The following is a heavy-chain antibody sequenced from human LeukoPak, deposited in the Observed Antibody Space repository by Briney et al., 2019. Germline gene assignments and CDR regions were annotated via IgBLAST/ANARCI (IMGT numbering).Heavy chain of an antibody. V-gene: IGHV1-8*01. CDR1: GYTFTSYD. Sequence: GASVKVSCKASGYTFTSYDINWVRQATGQGLEWMGWMNPNSGNTGYAQKFQGRVTMTRNTSISTAYMELSSLRSEDTAVYYCARGCDFWSGYFCIWGFDPWGQGTLVTVSS. J-gene: IGHJ5*02. CDR2: MNPNSGNT. CDR3: ARGCDFWSGYFCIWGFDP. D-gene: IGHD3-3*01.